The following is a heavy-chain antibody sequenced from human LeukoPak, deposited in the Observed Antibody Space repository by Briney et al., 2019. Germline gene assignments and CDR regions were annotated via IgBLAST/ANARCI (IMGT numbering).Heavy chain of an antibody. CDR2: ISGSGGST. D-gene: IGHD3-3*01. CDR1: GFTSSSYA. V-gene: IGHV3-23*01. Sequence: GGSLRLSCAASGFTSSSYAMSWVRQAPGKGLEWVSAISGSGGSTYYADSVKGRFTISRDNSKNTLYLQMNSLRAEDTAVYYCAKSKYYDFWSGLDYWGQGTLVTVSS. CDR3: AKSKYYDFWSGLDY. J-gene: IGHJ4*02.